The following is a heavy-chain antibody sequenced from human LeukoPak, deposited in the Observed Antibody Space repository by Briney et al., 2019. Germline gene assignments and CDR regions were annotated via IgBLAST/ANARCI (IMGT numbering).Heavy chain of an antibody. CDR2: INHSGST. CDR3: ARDHGDYVSNWFDP. J-gene: IGHJ5*02. V-gene: IGHV4-34*01. Sequence: SETLSLTCAVYGGSFSGYYWSWIRQPPGKGLEWIGEINHSGSTNYNPSLKSRVTISVDTSKNQFSLKLSSVTAADTAVYYCARDHGDYVSNWFDPWGQGTLVTVSS. D-gene: IGHD4-17*01. CDR1: GGSFSGYY.